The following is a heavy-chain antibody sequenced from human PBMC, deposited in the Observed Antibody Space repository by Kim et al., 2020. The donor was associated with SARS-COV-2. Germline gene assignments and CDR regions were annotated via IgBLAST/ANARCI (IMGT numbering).Heavy chain of an antibody. V-gene: IGHV4-31*03. Sequence: SETLSLTCTVSGGSITSASYYWTWIRQQPGKGLEWLGYLYYSGSTSSNPSLRSRLSMSMDTTKNQFSLKLRSVTAADTGVYYCARGAPGPENRYSYDRRSADWLSWGHGTLVIVSS. CDR2: LYYSGST. CDR1: GGSITSASYY. J-gene: IGHJ5*01. CDR3: ARGAPGPENRYSYDRRSADWLS. D-gene: IGHD5-18*01.